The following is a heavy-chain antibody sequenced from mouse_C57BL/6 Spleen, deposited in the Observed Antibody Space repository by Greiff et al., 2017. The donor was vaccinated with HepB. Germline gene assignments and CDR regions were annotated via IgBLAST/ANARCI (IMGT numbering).Heavy chain of an antibody. J-gene: IGHJ2*01. Sequence: EVQLQQSGPVLVKPGASVKMSCKASGYTFTDYYMNWVKQSHGKSLEWIGVINPYNGGTSYNQKFKGKATLTVDKSSSTAYMELNSLTSEDSAVYYCARISNYDGYGDYWGQGTTLTVSS. V-gene: IGHV1-19*01. CDR1: GYTFTDYY. D-gene: IGHD2-3*01. CDR3: ARISNYDGYGDY. CDR2: INPYNGGT.